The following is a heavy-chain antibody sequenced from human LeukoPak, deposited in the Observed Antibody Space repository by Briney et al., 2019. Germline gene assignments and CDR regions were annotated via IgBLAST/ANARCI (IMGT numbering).Heavy chain of an antibody. CDR1: GGSISSYY. Sequence: PSETLSLTCTVSGGSISSYYWSWIRQPPGKGLEWIGEINRGGSTNYNPSLKSRVTISIDTSKNQFSLKLSSVTAADTAVYYCARGYGSGSYYASWGQGTLVTVSS. CDR2: INRGGST. D-gene: IGHD3-10*01. J-gene: IGHJ5*02. CDR3: ARGYGSGSYYAS. V-gene: IGHV4-34*01.